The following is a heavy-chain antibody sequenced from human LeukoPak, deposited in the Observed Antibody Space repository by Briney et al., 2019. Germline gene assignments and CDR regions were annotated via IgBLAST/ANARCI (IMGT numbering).Heavy chain of an antibody. J-gene: IGHJ4*02. CDR1: GGSFSGYY. Sequence: PSETLSLTCAVYGGSFSGYYWSWIRQPPGKGLEWIGEINHSGSTNYNPSLKSRVTISVDTSKNQFSLKLSSVTAADTAVYYCASGSSIVVVTALHYWGQGTLVTVSS. CDR3: ASGSSIVVVTALHY. D-gene: IGHD2-21*02. V-gene: IGHV4-34*01. CDR2: INHSGST.